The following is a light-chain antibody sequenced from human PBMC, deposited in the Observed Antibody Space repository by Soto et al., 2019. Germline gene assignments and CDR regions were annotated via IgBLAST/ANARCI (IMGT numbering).Light chain of an antibody. CDR1: QSVSSN. Sequence: EIVMTQSPASLSVSPGERATLSCRASQSVSSNLAWYQQKPGQAPRLLIYGASTGATGVPARFSGSGCGTDFTLTISSLQSEHFAVYYCQQYNNWPRTFGQGTKVEIK. V-gene: IGKV3-15*01. J-gene: IGKJ1*01. CDR2: GAS. CDR3: QQYNNWPRT.